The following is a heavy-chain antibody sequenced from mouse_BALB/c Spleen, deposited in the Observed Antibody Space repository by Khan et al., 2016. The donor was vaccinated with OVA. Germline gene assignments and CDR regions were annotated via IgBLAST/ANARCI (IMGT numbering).Heavy chain of an antibody. CDR2: INTYTGGP. CDR3: ASGGYWYFDV. D-gene: IGHD1-1*02. J-gene: IGHJ1*01. CDR1: GYTFTNYG. V-gene: IGHV9-3-1*01. Sequence: QIQLVQSGPELKKPGETVKISCKASGYTFTNYGMNWVKQTPGKGLKWMGWINTYTGGPTYADDFKGRFAYSLDTSASTAYLQINNLKNGDSATYFCASGGYWYFDVWGAGTTVTVSS.